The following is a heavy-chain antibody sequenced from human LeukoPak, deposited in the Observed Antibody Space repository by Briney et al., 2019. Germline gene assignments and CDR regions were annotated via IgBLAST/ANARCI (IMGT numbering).Heavy chain of an antibody. CDR3: ASSHPLGSNNDYYTPFDY. CDR2: MYYSGST. V-gene: IGHV4-59*01. CDR1: GGSISNYY. D-gene: IGHD3-3*01. J-gene: IGHJ4*02. Sequence: SETLSLTCTVSGGSISNYYWSWIRQPPGKGLEWIGYMYYSGSTNYNPSLRSRVTISVDTSKNQFSLRLRSVTAADTAVYYCASSHPLGSNNDYYTPFDYWGQGTLVTVSS.